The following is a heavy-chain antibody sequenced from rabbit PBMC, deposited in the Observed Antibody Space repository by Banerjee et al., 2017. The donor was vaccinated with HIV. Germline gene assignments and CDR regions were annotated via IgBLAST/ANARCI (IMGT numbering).Heavy chain of an antibody. V-gene: IGHV1S45*01. CDR3: ARGNSYHDSGERKYFNL. D-gene: IGHD2-1*01. Sequence: QEQLEESGGDLVKPEGSLTLTCTASGFSLSGSYWICWVRQAPGKGLELIACIYSSSGSTWYASWAKGRFTISKTSSTTVTLQMTSLTAADTATYFCARGNSYHDSGERKYFNLWGPGTLVTVS. CDR2: IYSSSGST. J-gene: IGHJ4*01. CDR1: GFSLSGSYW.